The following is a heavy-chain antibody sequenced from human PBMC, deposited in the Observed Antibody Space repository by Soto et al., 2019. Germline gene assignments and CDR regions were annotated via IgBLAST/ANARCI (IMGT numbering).Heavy chain of an antibody. CDR2: ISAYNVNT. CDR3: ARDSPPPRE. Sequence: QVQLVQSGAEVKKPGASVKVSCKASGYTFTSYHITWVRQAPGKGLEGMGWISAYNVNTNYAQKLQVRVTMTTAKSTSAAYMELSSMRSNDTAVYYGARDSPPPREWGQGTLVTVSS. J-gene: IGHJ4*02. CDR1: GYTFTSYH. V-gene: IGHV1-18*01.